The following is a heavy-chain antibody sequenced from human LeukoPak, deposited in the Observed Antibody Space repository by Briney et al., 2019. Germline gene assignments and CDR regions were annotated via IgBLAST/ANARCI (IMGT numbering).Heavy chain of an antibody. CDR2: IYSGGST. Sequence: QPGGSLRLSCAASEFSVGSNYMTWVRQAPGKGLEWVSLIYSGGSTYYADSVKGRFTISRDNSKNTLYLQMNSLRAEDTAVYYCARDPEVDTAIGVFDYWGQGTLVTVSS. J-gene: IGHJ4*02. D-gene: IGHD5-18*01. CDR3: ARDPEVDTAIGVFDY. CDR1: EFSVGSNY. V-gene: IGHV3-66*02.